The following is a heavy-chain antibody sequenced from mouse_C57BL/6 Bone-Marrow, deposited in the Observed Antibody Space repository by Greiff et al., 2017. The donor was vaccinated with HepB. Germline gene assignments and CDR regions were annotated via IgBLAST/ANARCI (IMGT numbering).Heavy chain of an antibody. V-gene: IGHV1-54*01. CDR2: INPGSGGT. J-gene: IGHJ3*01. CDR1: GYAFTNYL. D-gene: IGHD2-4*01. Sequence: QVHVKQSGAELVRPGTSVKVSCKASGYAFTNYLIEWVKQRPGQGLEWIGVINPGSGGTNYNEKFKGKATLTADKSSSTAYMQLSSLTSEDSAVYFCAREEEGLRPWFAYWGQGTLVTVSA. CDR3: AREEEGLRPWFAY.